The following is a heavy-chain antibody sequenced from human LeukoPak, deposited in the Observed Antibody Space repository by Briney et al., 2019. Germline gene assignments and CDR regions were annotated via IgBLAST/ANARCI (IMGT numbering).Heavy chain of an antibody. V-gene: IGHV3-23*01. CDR2: ISGRGASK. D-gene: IGHD3-22*01. J-gene: IGHJ2*01. CDR1: GLTFNNYA. CDR3: AKKGATASRIVERGGYFDL. Sequence: GGSLRLSCAVSGLTFNNYAMSWVRQAPGKGLEWVSGISGRGASKYYADSVKGRFTISRDNSKNTLYLQMNSLRAEDTAVYYCAKKGATASRIVERGGYFDLWGRGTLVTVSS.